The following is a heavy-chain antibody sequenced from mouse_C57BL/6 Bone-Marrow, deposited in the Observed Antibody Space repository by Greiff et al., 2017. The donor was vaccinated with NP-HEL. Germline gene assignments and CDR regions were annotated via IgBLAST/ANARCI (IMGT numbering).Heavy chain of an antibody. J-gene: IGHJ3*01. CDR1: GYTFTSYW. CDR3: ARGHYYGSWFAY. Sequence: QVQLQQPGTELVKPGASVKLSCKASGYTFTSYWMHWVKQRPGQGLEWIGNINPSNGGTTYNEKFKSKATLTVDKSSSTAYMQLSSLTSEDSAVYYCARGHYYGSWFAYWGQGTLVTVSA. CDR2: INPSNGGT. D-gene: IGHD1-1*01. V-gene: IGHV1-53*01.